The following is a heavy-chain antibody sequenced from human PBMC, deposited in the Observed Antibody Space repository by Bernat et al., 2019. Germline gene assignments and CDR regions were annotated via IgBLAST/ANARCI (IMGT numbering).Heavy chain of an antibody. J-gene: IGHJ4*02. CDR1: GFTFSSYG. CDR3: AKDLVGALDD. D-gene: IGHD1-26*01. CDR2: ISYDGSNK. Sequence: QVQLVESGGGVVQPGRSLRLSCAASGFTFSSYGMHWVRQAPGKGLEWVAVISYDGSNKYYADSVKGRFTISRDNSKNTLYLQMNSLRAEDTAVYYCAKDLVGALDDWGQGTLVTVSS. V-gene: IGHV3-30*18.